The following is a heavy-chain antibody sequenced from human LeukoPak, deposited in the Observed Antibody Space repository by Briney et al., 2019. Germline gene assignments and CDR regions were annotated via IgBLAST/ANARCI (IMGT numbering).Heavy chain of an antibody. CDR3: ARGRGTIFGVVTHWSYNWFDP. CDR1: GGSFSGYY. J-gene: IGHJ5*02. Sequence: SETLSLTCAVYGGSFSGYYWSWIRQPPGKGLEWIGETNHSGSTNYNPSLKSRVTVSVDTSKNQFSLKLSSVTAADTAVYYCARGRGTIFGVVTHWSYNWFDPWGQGTLVTVSS. D-gene: IGHD3-3*01. CDR2: TNHSGST. V-gene: IGHV4-34*01.